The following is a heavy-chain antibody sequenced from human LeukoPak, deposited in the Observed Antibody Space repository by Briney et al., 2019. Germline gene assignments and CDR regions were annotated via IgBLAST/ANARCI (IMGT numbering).Heavy chain of an antibody. Sequence: GRSLRLSCAASGYPFSSYAMHWVRQAPGKGREGVAVISYDGSDKYYADSVKGRFTISRDNSKNTLFLQMNSLIGEGTAVYYCEAAYGAIAQGYWGQGTLVTVSS. J-gene: IGHJ4*02. CDR3: EAAYGAIAQGY. V-gene: IGHV3-30-3*01. D-gene: IGHD4/OR15-4a*01. CDR2: ISYDGSDK. CDR1: GYPFSSYA.